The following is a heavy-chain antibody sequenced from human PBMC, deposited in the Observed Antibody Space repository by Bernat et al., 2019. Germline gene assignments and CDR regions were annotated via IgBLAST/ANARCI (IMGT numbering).Heavy chain of an antibody. CDR3: ARGLSRYCSSTSCYESLYYYYMDV. CDR2: IGTAGEP. Sequence: EVQLVESGGGLVQPGGSLRLSCAASGFTFSSYDMHWVRQATGKGLEWVSAIGTAGEPYYPGSVKGRFTISRENAKNSLYLQMNSLRAGDTAVYYCARGLSRYCSSTSCYESLYYYYMDVWGKGTTVTVSS. J-gene: IGHJ6*03. CDR1: GFTFSSYD. V-gene: IGHV3-13*05. D-gene: IGHD2-2*01.